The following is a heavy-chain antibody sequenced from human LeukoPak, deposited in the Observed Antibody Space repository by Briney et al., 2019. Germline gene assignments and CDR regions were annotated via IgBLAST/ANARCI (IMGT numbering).Heavy chain of an antibody. V-gene: IGHV4-34*01. J-gene: IGHJ5*02. CDR1: GGSFSGYS. CDR2: INHSGST. CDR3: ARGQFIYGTYNWFDP. D-gene: IGHD3-10*01. Sequence: PSETLSLTCAVYGGSFSGYSWSWIHQPPGKGLEWIGEINHSGSTNYNPSLKSRVTISVDTSNNQVSLKLSSVTAADTAAYYCARGQFIYGTYNWFDPWGQGTLVTVSS.